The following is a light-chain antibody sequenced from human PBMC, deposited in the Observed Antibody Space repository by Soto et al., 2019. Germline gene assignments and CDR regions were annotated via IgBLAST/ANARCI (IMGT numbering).Light chain of an antibody. CDR3: QQSHSTPRT. CDR1: QNIRTY. J-gene: IGKJ3*01. Sequence: DIQMTQSPSSLSASVGDRVTITCRASQNIRTYLNWYQQKPGRAPNLLIYAASTLQSGVASRFSGSGSGTDFTLTINSLQPEDFATYYCQQSHSTPRTFGPGTKVDV. CDR2: AAS. V-gene: IGKV1-39*01.